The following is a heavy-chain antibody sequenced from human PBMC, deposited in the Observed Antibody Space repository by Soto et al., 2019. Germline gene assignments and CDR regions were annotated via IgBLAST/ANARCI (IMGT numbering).Heavy chain of an antibody. CDR3: ASAGMEVAGMFVY. V-gene: IGHV3-48*03. D-gene: IGHD6-19*01. J-gene: IGHJ4*02. CDR1: GFTFSSYE. CDR2: ISSSGSTI. Sequence: GGSLRLSCAASGFTFSSYEMNWVRQAPGKGLEWVSYISSSGSTIYYADSVKGRFTISRDNAKNSLYLQMNSLRAEDTAVYYCASAGMEVAGMFVYWRQRTLLNVSS.